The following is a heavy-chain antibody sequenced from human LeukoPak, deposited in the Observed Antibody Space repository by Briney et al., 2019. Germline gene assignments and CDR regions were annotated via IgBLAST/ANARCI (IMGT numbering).Heavy chain of an antibody. CDR1: GASLSLYY. J-gene: IGHJ4*02. Sequence: SETLSLTCIVSGASLSLYYGSWIRQPAGEGLEWIGRIYNSGYTNYNPPLESRVTMSLDTSKNEFSPKLSSVTAADTALYYCARGKNSTWDYWGQGILVTVSS. D-gene: IGHD6-13*01. CDR2: IYNSGYT. V-gene: IGHV4-4*07. CDR3: ARGKNSTWDY.